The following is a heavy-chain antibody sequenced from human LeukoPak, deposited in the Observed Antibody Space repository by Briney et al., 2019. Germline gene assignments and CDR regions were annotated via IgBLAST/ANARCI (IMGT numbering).Heavy chain of an antibody. Sequence: PGGSLRLSCAASGFTFSSYSMNWVRQAPGKGLEWVSYISSSSSTIYYADSVKGRFTISRDNGKNSLYLQMNSLRAEDTAVYYCAREHVDTAMVTRGFDYWGQGTLVTVSS. CDR2: ISSSSSTI. CDR1: GFTFSSYS. J-gene: IGHJ4*02. V-gene: IGHV3-48*01. CDR3: AREHVDTAMVTRGFDY. D-gene: IGHD5-18*01.